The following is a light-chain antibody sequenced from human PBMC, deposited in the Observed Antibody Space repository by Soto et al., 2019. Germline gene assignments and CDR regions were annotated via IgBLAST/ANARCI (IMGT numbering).Light chain of an antibody. V-gene: IGKV1-39*01. CDR3: QQSYTAPLT. J-gene: IGKJ4*01. Sequence: DIQMTQSPSSLSASVGDRVTITFRASQSISTYLNWYQQKPGKAPNLLIFAASTLQSGVPSRFSGSGSGTDFTLTIRSLQPEDFATYYCQQSYTAPLTFGGGTKVE. CDR2: AAS. CDR1: QSISTY.